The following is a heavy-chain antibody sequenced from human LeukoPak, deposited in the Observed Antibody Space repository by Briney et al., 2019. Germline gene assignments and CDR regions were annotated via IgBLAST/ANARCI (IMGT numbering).Heavy chain of an antibody. CDR2: ISNSGEIT. CDR1: GVTFSDYG. V-gene: IGHV3-23*01. J-gene: IGHJ4*02. Sequence: GGSLRLSCEVSGVTFSDYGMSWVRRTAGKGLEWVSGISNSGEITFYADSVKGRFTISRDNSKNILHLQMVSLRAEDSALYYCAKNKGVPGPRPYYFDYWGQGTLVTVSS. CDR3: AKNKGVPGPRPYYFDY. D-gene: IGHD2-2*01.